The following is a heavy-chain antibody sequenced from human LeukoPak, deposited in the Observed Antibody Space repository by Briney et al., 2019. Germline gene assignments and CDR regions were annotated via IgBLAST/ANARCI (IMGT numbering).Heavy chain of an antibody. J-gene: IGHJ4*02. Sequence: GGSLRLSCAASGFTFSSYSMNWVRQAPGKGLEWVSSISSSSSYIYYADSVKGRFTISRDNAKNSLYLQMNSLRAEDTAVYYCARDLRRRIAVAHEGDYWGQGTLVTVSS. CDR3: ARDLRRRIAVAHEGDY. V-gene: IGHV3-21*01. CDR2: ISSSSSYI. D-gene: IGHD6-19*01. CDR1: GFTFSSYS.